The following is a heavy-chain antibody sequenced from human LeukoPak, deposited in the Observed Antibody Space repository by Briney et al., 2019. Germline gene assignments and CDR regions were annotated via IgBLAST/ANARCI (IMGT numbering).Heavy chain of an antibody. CDR3: ARAQSPWAYDSSGYYRY. J-gene: IGHJ4*02. Sequence: PGGSLRLSCAASGFTLSSYAMTWVRQAPGRGLEWVSSVDGGGGGTYYADSVKGRFTISRDNSKNTLYLQMNSLRAEDTAVYYRARAQSPWAYDSSGYYRYWGQGTLVTVSS. CDR1: GFTLSSYA. V-gene: IGHV3-23*01. D-gene: IGHD3-22*01. CDR2: VDGGGGGT.